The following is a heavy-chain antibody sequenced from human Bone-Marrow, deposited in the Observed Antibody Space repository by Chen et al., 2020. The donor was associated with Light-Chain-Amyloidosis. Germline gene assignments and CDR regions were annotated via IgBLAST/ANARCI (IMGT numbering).Heavy chain of an antibody. CDR2: IYPDDSDA. D-gene: IGHD5-12*01. J-gene: IGHJ4*02. V-gene: IGHV5-51*01. Sequence: EVQLEQSGPEVKKPGESLKISCKGSGYTFPNYWIGWVRQMHGKVLEWMVVIYPDDSDARYSPSFEGQVTISADKSITTAYLQWRSLKASDTAMYYCARRRDGYNFDYWGQGTLVTVSS. CDR3: ARRRDGYNFDY. CDR1: GYTFPNYW.